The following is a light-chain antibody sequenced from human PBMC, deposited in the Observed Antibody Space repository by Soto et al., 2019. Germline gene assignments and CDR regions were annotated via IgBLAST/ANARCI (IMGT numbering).Light chain of an antibody. CDR3: AAWDDSLYVV. Sequence: QSVLTQPPSASGTPGQRVTISCSGSSSNIGSNTVNWYQQLPGTAPKLLIYSNNQRPSGVPDRFSGSKSGTSASLAISGLQSEDEADYYCAAWDDSLYVVFGGGTK. CDR2: SNN. J-gene: IGLJ2*01. V-gene: IGLV1-44*01. CDR1: SSNIGSNT.